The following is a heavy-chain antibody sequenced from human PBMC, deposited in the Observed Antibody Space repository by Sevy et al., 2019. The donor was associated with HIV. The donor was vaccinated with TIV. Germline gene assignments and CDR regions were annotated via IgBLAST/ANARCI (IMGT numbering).Heavy chain of an antibody. V-gene: IGHV4-39*01. Sequence: SETLSLTCTVFGGSISSDSYNWGWIRQPPGKGLEWIGSISYSGDTHYNPSVKSRLSMSVDTSKNQFSLNLASVTAADTAVYFCARHYGGSADFWGPGTLVTVSS. CDR3: ARHYGGSADF. D-gene: IGHD2-15*01. J-gene: IGHJ4*02. CDR1: GGSISSDSYN. CDR2: ISYSGDT.